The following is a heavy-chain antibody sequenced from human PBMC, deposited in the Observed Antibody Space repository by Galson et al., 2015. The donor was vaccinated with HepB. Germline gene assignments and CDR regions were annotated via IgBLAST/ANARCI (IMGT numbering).Heavy chain of an antibody. J-gene: IGHJ4*02. Sequence: LSPTCTVSGGSISSSSYYWGWIRQPPGKGLEWIGSIYYSGSTYYNPSLKSRVTISVDTSKNQFSLKLSSVTAADTAVYYCARDGSGRYYVDYWGQGTLVTVSP. V-gene: IGHV4-39*07. CDR3: ARDGSGRYYVDY. CDR2: IYYSGST. CDR1: GGSISSSSYY. D-gene: IGHD6-19*01.